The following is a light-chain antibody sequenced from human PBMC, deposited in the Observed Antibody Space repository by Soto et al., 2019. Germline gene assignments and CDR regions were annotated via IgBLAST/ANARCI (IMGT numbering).Light chain of an antibody. CDR2: RAS. J-gene: IGKJ5*01. Sequence: VVMTQSPATLSVSPGERATLSCRAGQTIYSNVAWYQQRPGQAPRLLIYRASTRATGIPARFSGSGSGTNFTLTISSLEPEDFAVYYCQQRRSWQVTFGQGTRLEIK. CDR1: QTIYSN. V-gene: IGKV3-11*01. CDR3: QQRRSWQVT.